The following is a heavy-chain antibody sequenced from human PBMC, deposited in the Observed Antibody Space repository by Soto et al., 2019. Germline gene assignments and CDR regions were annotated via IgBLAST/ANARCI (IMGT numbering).Heavy chain of an antibody. V-gene: IGHV3-74*03. Sequence: GGSLRLSCETSGFTFSTYWMHWVRQAPGKGLVWVARINKYGSTTTYADSVKGRFTISRDNAKNTLYLQMDSLRSEDTAVYYCARVMSLDSVGFGYWGQGTLVTVSS. CDR1: GFTFSTYW. CDR3: ARVMSLDSVGFGY. D-gene: IGHD1-26*01. J-gene: IGHJ4*02. CDR2: INKYGSTT.